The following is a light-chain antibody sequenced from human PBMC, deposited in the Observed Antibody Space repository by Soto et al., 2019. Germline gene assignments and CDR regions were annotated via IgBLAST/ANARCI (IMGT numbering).Light chain of an antibody. V-gene: IGLV7-46*01. CDR1: TGAVTSGHF. CDR2: DTS. J-gene: IGLJ3*02. CDR3: LLPYSDGWV. Sequence: QAVVTQEPSLTVSPGGTATLTCGSSTGAVTSGHFPYWFQQKSGQAPRTLIYDTSNKQSWTPARFSGSLLGGKAALTLSGAQPEDEAEYSCLLPYSDGWVFGGGPKLTVL.